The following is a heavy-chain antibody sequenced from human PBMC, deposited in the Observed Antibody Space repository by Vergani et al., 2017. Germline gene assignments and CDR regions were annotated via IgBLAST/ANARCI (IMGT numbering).Heavy chain of an antibody. CDR1: EYSFGNYW. D-gene: IGHD1-1*01. V-gene: IGHV5-51*01. CDR2: IYPADSDT. Sequence: EVELVQSGPEMRTPGESLTISCKGSEYSFGNYWIGWVRQMPGKGLEWMGIIYPADSDTRYSPSFQGQVTISADKSLSTAFLQWDSLKASDTALYYCARHTTYTDSWGQGTLVTVSS. CDR3: ARHTTYTDS. J-gene: IGHJ4*02.